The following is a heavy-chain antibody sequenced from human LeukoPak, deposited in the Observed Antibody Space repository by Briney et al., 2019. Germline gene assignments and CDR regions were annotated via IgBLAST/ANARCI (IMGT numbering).Heavy chain of an antibody. CDR2: ISTSSSYI. Sequence: PGGSLRLSCAASGFTFSSFSMNWARQAPGEGLEWVSSISTSSSYIYYADSVKGRFTISRDNARKSLYLQMNSLRAVDTAVYYCARGGGSGYPDAFDIWGQGTMVTVSS. D-gene: IGHD5-18*01. CDR3: ARGGGSGYPDAFDI. J-gene: IGHJ3*02. CDR1: GFTFSSFS. V-gene: IGHV3-21*01.